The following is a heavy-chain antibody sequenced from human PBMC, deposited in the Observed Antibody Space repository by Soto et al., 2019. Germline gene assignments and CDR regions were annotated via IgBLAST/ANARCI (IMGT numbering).Heavy chain of an antibody. CDR2: IIPIFGTA. D-gene: IGHD3-3*02. J-gene: IGHJ4*02. V-gene: IGHV1-69*13. Sequence: SVKVSCKASGGTFSSYAISWVRQAPGQGLEWMGGIIPIFGTANYAQKFQGRVTITADESTSTAYMELSSLRSEDTAVYYCARFKHFWSGYPSYFDYWGQGTLVTVSS. CDR1: GGTFSSYA. CDR3: ARFKHFWSGYPSYFDY.